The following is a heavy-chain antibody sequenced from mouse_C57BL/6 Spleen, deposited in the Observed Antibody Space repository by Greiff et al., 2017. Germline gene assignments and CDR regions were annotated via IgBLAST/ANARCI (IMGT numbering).Heavy chain of an antibody. J-gene: IGHJ1*03. CDR2: IRSKSSNYAT. D-gene: IGHD3-1*01. V-gene: IGHV10-3*01. CDR3: VGEGGANWYFDV. CDR1: GFTFNTYA. Sequence: EAGGGLVQPKGSLKLSCAASGFTFNTYAMHWVRQAPGKGLEWVARIRSKSSNYATYYADSVKDRFTISRDDSQSMLYLQMNNLKTEDTAMYYCVGEGGANWYFDVWGTGTTVTVSS.